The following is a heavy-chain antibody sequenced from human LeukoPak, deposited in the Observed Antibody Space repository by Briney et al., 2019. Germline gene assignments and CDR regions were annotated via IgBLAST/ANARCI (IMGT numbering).Heavy chain of an antibody. Sequence: DPGGSLRLSCAASGVTLSSYAMSWARQAPGKGLEWVSGISSSGSGGNTYYADSVKGRFTISRDSSKNTLFLHMNTLRAEDTAIYYCAKDRTVGASYWYLDLWGRGTLVTVSS. CDR3: AKDRTVGASYWYLDL. V-gene: IGHV3-23*01. CDR2: ISSSGSGGNT. D-gene: IGHD1-26*01. CDR1: GVTLSSYA. J-gene: IGHJ2*01.